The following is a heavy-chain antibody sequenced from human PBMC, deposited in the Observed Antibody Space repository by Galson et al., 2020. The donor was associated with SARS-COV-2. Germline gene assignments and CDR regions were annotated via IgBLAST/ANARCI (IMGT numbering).Heavy chain of an antibody. CDR3: ARDATSSGWYNWFDP. CDR2: VFNSGTT. Sequence: SETLSLTCTVSGGSIRSSNYYWGWIRQPPGKGLEWIGSVFNSGTTHYSPSLQSRVTISVDTSKNQFSLNLNSVTAADTAMYYCARDATSSGWYNWFDPWAREPWSPSPQ. V-gene: IGHV4-39*07. D-gene: IGHD6-19*01. J-gene: IGHJ5*02. CDR1: GGSIRSSNYY.